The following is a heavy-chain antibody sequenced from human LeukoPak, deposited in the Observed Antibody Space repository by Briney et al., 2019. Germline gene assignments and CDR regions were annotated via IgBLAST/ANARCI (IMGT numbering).Heavy chain of an antibody. D-gene: IGHD5-12*01. CDR3: ARVRYSGYDFYYYYGMDV. CDR2: TYYRSKWYN. J-gene: IGHJ6*04. V-gene: IGHV6-1*01. CDR1: GDSVSSNSAA. Sequence: SQTLSLTCALSGDSVSSNSAAWNWIRQSPSRGLEWLGRTYYRSKWYNDYAVSVKSRITINPDTSKNQFSLQLNSVTPEDTAVYYCARVRYSGYDFYYYYGMDVWGKGTTVTVSS.